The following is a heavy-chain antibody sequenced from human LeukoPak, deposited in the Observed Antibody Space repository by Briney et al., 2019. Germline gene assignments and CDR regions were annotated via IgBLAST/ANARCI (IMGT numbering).Heavy chain of an antibody. J-gene: IGHJ4*02. CDR1: GFTFNTYS. Sequence: GGSLRLSCVASGFTFNTYSMNWVRQTPGRGLEWVPYISTTSATIYYADSVKGRFTISRDNVKNSLYLQMNSLRAEDTALYYCARGGYSPDYWGQGTLVTVSS. D-gene: IGHD3-22*01. CDR2: ISTTSATI. V-gene: IGHV3-48*01. CDR3: ARGGYSPDY.